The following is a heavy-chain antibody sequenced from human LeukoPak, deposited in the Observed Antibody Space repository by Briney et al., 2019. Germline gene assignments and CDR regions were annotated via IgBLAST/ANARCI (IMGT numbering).Heavy chain of an antibody. CDR2: VYYTGVT. Sequence: SETLSLTCTVSGGYIITSGHYWGWIRQPRGKWLEWVGSVYYTGVTSTNPFFRSRMSISADTSKNHFSLNLTSLTAADAAVYYCASERSSSGGHNWFDPWGQGTLVTVSS. CDR1: GGYIITSGHY. CDR3: ASERSSSGGHNWFDP. J-gene: IGHJ5*02. V-gene: IGHV4-39*07. D-gene: IGHD4-23*01.